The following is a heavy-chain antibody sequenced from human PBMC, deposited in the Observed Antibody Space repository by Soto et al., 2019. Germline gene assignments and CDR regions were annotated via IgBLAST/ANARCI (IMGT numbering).Heavy chain of an antibody. Sequence: ASVKVSCKASGYTFTSYGISWVRQAPGQGLEWMGWISAYNGNTNYAQKLQGRVTMTTDTSTSTAYMELRSLRSDDTAVYYCARNYDILTGYYPYYGMDVWGQGTTVTVSS. CDR2: ISAYNGNT. V-gene: IGHV1-18*01. CDR3: ARNYDILTGYYPYYGMDV. D-gene: IGHD3-9*01. J-gene: IGHJ6*02. CDR1: GYTFTSYG.